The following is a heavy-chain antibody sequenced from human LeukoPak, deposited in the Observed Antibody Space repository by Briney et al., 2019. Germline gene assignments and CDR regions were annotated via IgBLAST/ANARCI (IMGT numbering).Heavy chain of an antibody. D-gene: IGHD6-6*01. Sequence: GGSLRLSCTTSGFTFSRYAMNWVRQAPGKGLEWVADISDSAFSTNYADSVKGRFTISRDNTKNTLYLQMNSLRADDTAVYFCAKDRSSSLAFAFWGQGTLVTVSS. CDR1: GFTFSRYA. CDR2: ISDSAFST. CDR3: AKDRSSSLAFAF. V-gene: IGHV3-23*01. J-gene: IGHJ4*02.